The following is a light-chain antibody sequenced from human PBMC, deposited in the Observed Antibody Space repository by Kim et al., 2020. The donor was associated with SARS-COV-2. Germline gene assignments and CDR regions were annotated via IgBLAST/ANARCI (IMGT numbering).Light chain of an antibody. CDR1: TSNIAGTHS. J-gene: IGLJ1*01. CDR3: SGWDDSLNGHI. Sequence: QSVLTQPPSVSGAPGQRVIISCSGSTSNIAGTHSVNWYQQLPGTAPKLLIYYNNRRPSGVPDRFSGSKSGTSASLAISDLQSEDEADYYCSGWDDSLNGHIFGSGTKVTVL. V-gene: IGLV1-44*01. CDR2: YNN.